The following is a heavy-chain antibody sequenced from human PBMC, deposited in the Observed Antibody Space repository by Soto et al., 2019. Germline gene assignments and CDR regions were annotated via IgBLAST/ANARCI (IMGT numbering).Heavy chain of an antibody. V-gene: IGHV1-18*01. J-gene: IGHJ4*01. D-gene: IGHD1-26*01. CDR2: STHTGNT. CDR1: GYAFPHYV. CDR3: ARSGEHPLAY. Sequence: ASVKVSCKTSGYAFPHYVINWVRQAPGHGLEWMGFSTHTGNTNYAQNFQGRVVLTTDTSTSTAYMEVTSLRSDDTAVYYCARSGEHPLAYWG.